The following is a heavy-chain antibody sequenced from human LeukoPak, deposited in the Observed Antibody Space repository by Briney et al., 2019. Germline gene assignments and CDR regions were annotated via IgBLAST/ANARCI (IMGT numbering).Heavy chain of an antibody. D-gene: IGHD1-26*01. CDR3: ARDRGYSGSYSGAFDI. V-gene: IGHV4-4*07. Sequence: PSETLSLTCTVSGGSISSYYWSWIRQPAGKGLEWIGRIYTSGSTNYNPSLKSRVTMSVDTSKNQFSLKLSSVTAADTAVYYCARDRGYSGSYSGAFDIWGQGTMVTVSS. CDR2: IYTSGST. CDR1: GGSISSYY. J-gene: IGHJ3*02.